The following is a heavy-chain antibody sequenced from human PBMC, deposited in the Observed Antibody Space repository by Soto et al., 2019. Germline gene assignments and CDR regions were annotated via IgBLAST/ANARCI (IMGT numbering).Heavy chain of an antibody. CDR1: GGTFSSYT. CDR2: IIPILGIA. J-gene: IGHJ4*02. CDR3: AILPDIVVVPAAMSVDY. Sequence: SVKVSCKASGGTFSSYTISWVRQAPGQGLEWMGRIIPILGIANYAQKFQGRVTITADKSTSTAYMELSSLRSEDTAVYYCAILPDIVVVPAAMSVDYWGQGTLVTVSS. V-gene: IGHV1-69*02. D-gene: IGHD2-2*01.